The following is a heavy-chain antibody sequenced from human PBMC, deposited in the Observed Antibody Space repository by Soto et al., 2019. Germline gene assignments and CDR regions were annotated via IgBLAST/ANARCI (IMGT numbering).Heavy chain of an antibody. CDR2: IWYDGSNK. CDR3: ARDLYYDFWSGYFGPYYYYGMDV. D-gene: IGHD3-3*01. V-gene: IGHV3-33*01. J-gene: IGHJ6*02. CDR1: GFTFSSYG. Sequence: QVQLVESGGGVVQPGRSLRLSCAASGFTFSSYGMHWVRQAPGKGLEWVAVIWYDGSNKYYADSVKGRFTISRDNSKNTLYLQMNSLRAEDTAVYYCARDLYYDFWSGYFGPYYYYGMDVWGQGTTVTVSS.